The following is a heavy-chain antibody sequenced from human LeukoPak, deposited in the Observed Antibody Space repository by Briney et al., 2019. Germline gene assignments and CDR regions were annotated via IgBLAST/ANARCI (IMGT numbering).Heavy chain of an antibody. Sequence: GRSLRLSCAASGFTFSTYAMHWVRQAPGKGLEWVAVISYDGSNKYYADSVKGRFTISRDNSKNTLYLQMNSLRAEDTAVYYCARRNGDYAAQYYYYGMDVWGQGTTVTVFS. V-gene: IGHV3-30-3*01. J-gene: IGHJ6*02. CDR3: ARRNGDYAAQYYYYGMDV. D-gene: IGHD4-17*01. CDR1: GFTFSTYA. CDR2: ISYDGSNK.